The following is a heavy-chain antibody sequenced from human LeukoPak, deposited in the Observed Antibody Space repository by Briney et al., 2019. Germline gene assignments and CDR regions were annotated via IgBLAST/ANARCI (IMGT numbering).Heavy chain of an antibody. CDR2: ISWNSGSI. J-gene: IGHJ4*02. CDR3: AKDISAVATIASFDY. CDR1: GFTFGDYA. V-gene: IGHV3-9*01. D-gene: IGHD5-12*01. Sequence: PGGSLRLSCAASGFTFGDYAMHWVRQAPGKGLEWVSGISWNSGSIGYADSVKGRFTISRDNAKNSLYLQMNSLRAEDTALYYCAKDISAVATIASFDYWGQGTLVTVSS.